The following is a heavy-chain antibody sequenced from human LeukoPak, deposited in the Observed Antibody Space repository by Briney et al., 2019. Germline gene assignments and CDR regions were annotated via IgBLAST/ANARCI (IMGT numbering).Heavy chain of an antibody. CDR2: MNPNSGNT. CDR3: ARGSEPYDFWSGYYRYYYYYMDV. D-gene: IGHD3-3*01. Sequence: ASVKVSCKASGYTFTSYDTNWVRQATGQGLEWMGWMNPNSGNTGYAQKFQGRVTMTRNTSISTAYMELSSLRSEDTAVYYCARGSEPYDFWSGYYRYYYYYMDVWGKGTTVTVSS. CDR1: GYTFTSYD. J-gene: IGHJ6*03. V-gene: IGHV1-8*01.